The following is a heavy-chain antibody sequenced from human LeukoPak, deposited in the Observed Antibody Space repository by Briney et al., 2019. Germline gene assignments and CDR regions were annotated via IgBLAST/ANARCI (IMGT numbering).Heavy chain of an antibody. CDR1: GYTFTSYD. J-gene: IGHJ5*02. Sequence: GASVKVSCKASGYTFTSYDINWVRQAPGQGLEWMGGIIPIFGTANYAQKFQGRVTITADESTSTAYMELSSLRSEDTAVYYCAREYCSGGSCYSWYNRFDPWGQGTLVTVSS. D-gene: IGHD2-15*01. CDR2: IIPIFGTA. V-gene: IGHV1-69*13. CDR3: AREYCSGGSCYSWYNRFDP.